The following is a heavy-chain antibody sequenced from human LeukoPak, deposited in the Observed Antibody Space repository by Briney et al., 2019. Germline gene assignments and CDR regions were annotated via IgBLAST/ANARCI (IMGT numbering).Heavy chain of an antibody. V-gene: IGHV1-69*13. Sequence: SVKVSCKASGYTFTTYAMTWVRQALGQGLEWMGGIIPIFGTANYAQKFQGRVTITADESTSTAYMELSSLRSEDTAVYYCGSYYYDSSGLLPYYYYGMDVWGQGTTVTVSS. D-gene: IGHD3-22*01. CDR3: GSYYYDSSGLLPYYYYGMDV. J-gene: IGHJ6*02. CDR2: IIPIFGTA. CDR1: GYTFTTYA.